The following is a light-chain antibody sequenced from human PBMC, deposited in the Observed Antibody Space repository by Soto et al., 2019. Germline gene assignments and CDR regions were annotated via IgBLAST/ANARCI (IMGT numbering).Light chain of an antibody. CDR3: QQLNRFPRT. Sequence: DIQLTQSPSFLSASVGDRVTITCRASQDISSYLAWYQQRPGKVPRFLTHSASTLQSGVASRFSATGSGTTFTLTTSSLQPEDIATYYCQQLNRFPRTFGQGTKVEV. CDR2: SAS. V-gene: IGKV1-9*01. J-gene: IGKJ1*01. CDR1: QDISSY.